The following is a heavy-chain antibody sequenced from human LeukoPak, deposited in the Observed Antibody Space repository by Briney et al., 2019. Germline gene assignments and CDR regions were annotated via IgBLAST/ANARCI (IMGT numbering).Heavy chain of an antibody. D-gene: IGHD6-19*01. CDR3: ARHSSGWHFDS. CDR2: IYYSGST. Sequence: SETLSLTCTVSGGSISSGDYYWSWIRQPPGKGLEWIGYIYYSGSTYYNLSLRSRVTISIDTSKNQFSLKLSSVTAADTAVYYCARHSSGWHFDSWGQGALVTVSS. CDR1: GGSISSGDYY. J-gene: IGHJ4*02. V-gene: IGHV4-30-4*02.